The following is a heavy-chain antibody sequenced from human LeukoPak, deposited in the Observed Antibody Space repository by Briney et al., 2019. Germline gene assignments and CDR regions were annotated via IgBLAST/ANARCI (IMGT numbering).Heavy chain of an antibody. CDR3: ARGQNFDY. V-gene: IGHV3-21*01. J-gene: IGHJ4*02. Sequence: GGSLRLSCAASGFTLSSYAMSWVRQAPGKGLEWVSAISSSSSYIYYADSVKGRFTISRDNAKNSLYLQMNSLRAEDTAVYYCARGQNFDYWGQGTLVTVSS. CDR1: GFTLSSYA. CDR2: ISSSSSYI.